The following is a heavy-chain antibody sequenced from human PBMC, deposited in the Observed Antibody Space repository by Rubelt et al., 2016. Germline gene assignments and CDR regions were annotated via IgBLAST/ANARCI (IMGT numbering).Heavy chain of an antibody. CDR3: ARVPRIQLYDGIDI. CDR1: GYTSSSYG. V-gene: IGHV1-8*01. Sequence: HVQLVQSGAEVKKPGASVKVSCKASGYTSSSYGISWVRQAPGQGLEWMGWMNPNSGNTDFARKFQGRVTMTGNISISTAYMELSSLRSEDTAVNYCARVPRIQLYDGIDIWGQGTMVTVSS. D-gene: IGHD5-18*01. J-gene: IGHJ3*02. CDR2: MNPNSGNT.